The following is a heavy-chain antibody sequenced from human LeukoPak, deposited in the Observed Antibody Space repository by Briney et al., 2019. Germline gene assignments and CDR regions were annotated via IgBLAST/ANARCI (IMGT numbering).Heavy chain of an antibody. D-gene: IGHD2-21*01. CDR1: GFTFSRYA. J-gene: IGHJ4*02. V-gene: IGHV3-23*01. Sequence: GALRLSFAASGFTFSRYAISWVRQAPGKGLEWVSAISGSGGSTYYADSVKGRFTISRDNSKNTLYLQMNSLRAEDTAVYYCAKDRWGLPIHWGQGTLVTVSS. CDR2: ISGSGGST. CDR3: AKDRWGLPIH.